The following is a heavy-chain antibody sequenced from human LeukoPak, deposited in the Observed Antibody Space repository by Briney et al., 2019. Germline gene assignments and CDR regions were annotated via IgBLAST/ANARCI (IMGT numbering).Heavy chain of an antibody. V-gene: IGHV1-46*01. J-gene: IGHJ4*02. CDR1: GYTFTSYY. CDR2: INPSGGST. Sequence: ASVKVSCKASGYTFTSYYMHWVRQAPGQGLEWMGIINPSGGSTSYAQKFQGRVTMTRDISTSTVYMDLSSLRYSDTAVYYSARDTGPLGYCSSTRCYSFDYWGQGTLVTVSS. CDR3: ARDTGPLGYCSSTRCYSFDY. D-gene: IGHD2-2*01.